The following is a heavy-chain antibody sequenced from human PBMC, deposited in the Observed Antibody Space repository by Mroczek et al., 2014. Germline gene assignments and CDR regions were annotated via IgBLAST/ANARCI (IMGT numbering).Heavy chain of an antibody. CDR3: ASFGDCTNGVCYRAKVNWYFDL. D-gene: IGHD2-8*01. CDR1: GGSISSYY. Sequence: QVQLQESGPGLVKPSETLSLTCTVSGGSISSYYWSWIRQPPGKGLEWIGYIYYSGSTNYNPSLKSRVTISVDTSKNQFSLKLSSVTAADTAVYYCASFGDCTNGVCYRAKVNWYFDLWGRGTLVTRLL. CDR2: IYYSGST. J-gene: IGHJ2*01. V-gene: IGHV4-59*01.